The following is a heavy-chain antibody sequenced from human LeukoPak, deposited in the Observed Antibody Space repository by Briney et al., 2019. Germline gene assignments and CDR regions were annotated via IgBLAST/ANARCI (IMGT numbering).Heavy chain of an antibody. V-gene: IGHV4-31*03. CDR1: GGSISSGGYY. D-gene: IGHD3-3*01. J-gene: IGHJ4*02. CDR2: VSYSGST. Sequence: SETLSLTCTVSGGSISSGGYYWSWIRQHPGKGLEWIGYVSYSGSTSYNPSLKSRVAISIGTFKNQFSLKPSSVTAADTAVYYCVRLWDFWSFDWGQGTLVTVSS. CDR3: VRLWDFWSFD.